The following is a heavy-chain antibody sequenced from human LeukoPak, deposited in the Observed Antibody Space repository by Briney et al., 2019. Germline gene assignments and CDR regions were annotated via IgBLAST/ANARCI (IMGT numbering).Heavy chain of an antibody. J-gene: IGHJ4*02. V-gene: IGHV4-59*01. CDR2: IYYSGST. CDR1: GGSISSYY. CDR3: ARTAMVXXXFDX. D-gene: IGHD5-18*01. Sequence: TSETLSLTCTVSGGSISSYYWSWIRQPPGKGLEWIGYIYYSGSTNYNPSLKSRVTISVDTSKNQFSLKLSSVTAADTAVYYCARTAMVXXXFDXXGQGTLXXXS.